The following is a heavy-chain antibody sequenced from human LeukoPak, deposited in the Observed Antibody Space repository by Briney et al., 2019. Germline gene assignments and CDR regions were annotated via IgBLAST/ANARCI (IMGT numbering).Heavy chain of an antibody. Sequence: PSETLSLTCAVYGGSFSGYYWSWIRQPPGKGLEWIGYIYYSGSTNYNPSLKSRVTISVDTSKNQFSLKLSSVTAADTAVYYCARLSSSWSVDPWGQGTLVTVSS. CDR1: GGSFSGYY. J-gene: IGHJ5*02. V-gene: IGHV4-59*01. CDR2: IYYSGST. D-gene: IGHD6-13*01. CDR3: ARLSSSWSVDP.